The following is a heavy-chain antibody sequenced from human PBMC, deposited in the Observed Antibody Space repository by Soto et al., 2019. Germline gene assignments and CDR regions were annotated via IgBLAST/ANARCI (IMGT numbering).Heavy chain of an antibody. V-gene: IGHV4-30-4*01. CDR3: ARDLWVEPELYYYGMDV. J-gene: IGHJ6*02. CDR1: GDSISSADYS. CDR2: IFYSGTT. Sequence: SETLSLTCTVSGDSISSADYSWSWIRQTPGKGLEWIGHIFYSGTTYYNPSLKSRLTISVDTSKNHFSLRLTSVTAADTAVYYCARDLWVEPELYYYGMDVWGQGTTVTVSS. D-gene: IGHD1-1*01.